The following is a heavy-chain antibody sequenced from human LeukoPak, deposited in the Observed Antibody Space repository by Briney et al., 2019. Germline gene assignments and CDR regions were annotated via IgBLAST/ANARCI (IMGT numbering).Heavy chain of an antibody. CDR3: ARDLAVRREYYFDY. J-gene: IGHJ4*02. CDR1: EYTFTNYH. V-gene: IGHV1-46*01. Sequence: ASVKVSCEASEYTFTNYHMHWVRQAPGQGLEWMGIINPSGGTTYYAQKFQGRVTMTRDTPTSTVYMELSSLRSEDTAVYYCARDLAVRREYYFDYWGQGTLVTVSS. D-gene: IGHD3-10*01. CDR2: INPSGGTT.